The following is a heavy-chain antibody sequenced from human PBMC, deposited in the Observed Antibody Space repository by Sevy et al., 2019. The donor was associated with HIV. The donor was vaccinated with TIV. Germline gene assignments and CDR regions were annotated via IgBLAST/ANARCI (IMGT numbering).Heavy chain of an antibody. J-gene: IGHJ6*02. CDR3: ARAYGGNGVMDV. D-gene: IGHD4-17*01. Sequence: GGSLRLSCVASGFTFSSYAMHWVRQAPGKGLEWVAVISYDGSNKYYADSVKGRFTISRDNSKNTLYLQMNSLRAEDTAVYYCARAYGGNGVMDVWGQGTTVTVSS. V-gene: IGHV3-30-3*01. CDR1: GFTFSSYA. CDR2: ISYDGSNK.